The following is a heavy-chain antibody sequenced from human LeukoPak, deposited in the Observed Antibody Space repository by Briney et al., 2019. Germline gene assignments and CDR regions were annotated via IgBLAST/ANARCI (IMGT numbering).Heavy chain of an antibody. Sequence: GGSLRLSCAASGFTFSSYAMSWVRQAPGPGLEWVSTISGSGGTYYADSVKGRFTISRDNSKNTLFLQMSSLRADDTAVYYCAKDLATSHVSQYFDYWGRGTLVTVSS. CDR2: ISGSGGT. CDR3: AKDLATSHVSQYFDY. J-gene: IGHJ4*02. CDR1: GFTFSSYA. V-gene: IGHV3-23*01. D-gene: IGHD5/OR15-5a*01.